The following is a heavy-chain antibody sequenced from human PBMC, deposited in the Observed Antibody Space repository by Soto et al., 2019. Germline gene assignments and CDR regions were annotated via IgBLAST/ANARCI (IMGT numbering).Heavy chain of an antibody. CDR1: GGSISSSSYY. V-gene: IGHV4-39*01. D-gene: IGHD6-19*01. CDR3: ASIAVADPYYFDY. Sequence: SETLSLTCTVSGGSISSSSYYWGWIRQPPGKGLEWIGSIYYSGSTYYNPSLKSRVTISVDTSKNQFSLKLSSVTAADTAVYYCASIAVADPYYFDYWGQGTLVTVSS. CDR2: IYYSGST. J-gene: IGHJ4*02.